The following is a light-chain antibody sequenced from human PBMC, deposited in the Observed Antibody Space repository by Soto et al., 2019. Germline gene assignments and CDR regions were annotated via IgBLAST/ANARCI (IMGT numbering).Light chain of an antibody. Sequence: DIQMTQSPSTVSASVGDRVTITCRASQSFSPWLAWYQQKPGKAPKLLIYKASTLESGVPSRFSGSGSGTQFTLTINRLQPDDFATYFCQQYNSYPWTFGLGTQVEI. V-gene: IGKV1-5*03. CDR1: QSFSPW. CDR2: KAS. J-gene: IGKJ1*01. CDR3: QQYNSYPWT.